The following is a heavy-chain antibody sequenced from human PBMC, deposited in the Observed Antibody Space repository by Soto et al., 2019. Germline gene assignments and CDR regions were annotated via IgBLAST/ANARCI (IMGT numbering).Heavy chain of an antibody. D-gene: IGHD6-13*01. CDR1: GGSISSSRCH. CDR3: AREGGYSSSWYYFDY. CDR2: IKYSGTT. J-gene: IGHJ4*02. V-gene: IGHV4-39*07. Sequence: PSETLSLTCTVSGGSISSSRCHWGWIRQPPGKGLEWIASIKYSGTTFYNPSLKSRVTLSVDTSKNQFSLKLSSVTAADTAVYYCAREGGYSSSWYYFDYWGQGTLVTVSS.